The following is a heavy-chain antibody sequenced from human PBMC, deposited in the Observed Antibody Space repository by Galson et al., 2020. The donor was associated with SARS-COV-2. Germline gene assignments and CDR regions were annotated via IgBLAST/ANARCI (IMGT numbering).Heavy chain of an antibody. Sequence: ASVKVSCKASGYTFNDYYIHWVRQAPGQGLEWMGIINPSGGNTNYAQKFQGRVSMTRDTSTSTVYMELSSLRSEDTAMYYCARALAAAPGYWGQGTLVTVSS. V-gene: IGHV1-46*02. CDR3: ARALAAAPGY. CDR1: GYTFNDYY. CDR2: INPSGGNT. D-gene: IGHD6-13*01. J-gene: IGHJ4*02.